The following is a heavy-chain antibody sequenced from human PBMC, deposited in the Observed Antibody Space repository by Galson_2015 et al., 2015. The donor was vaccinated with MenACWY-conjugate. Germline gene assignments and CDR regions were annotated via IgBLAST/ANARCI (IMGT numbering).Heavy chain of an antibody. CDR3: ARGRSTTMIGRFAGDKNWFDP. V-gene: IGHV3-30*04. D-gene: IGHD3-22*01. CDR1: GFTFSSYA. J-gene: IGHJ5*02. CDR2: ISYDGSNK. Sequence: SLRLSCAASGFTFSSYAMHWVRQAPGKGLEWVAVISYDGSNKCYADSVKGRFTISRDNSKNTLYLQMNSLRAGDTAVYYCARGRSTTMIGRFAGDKNWFDPWGQGTLVTVSS.